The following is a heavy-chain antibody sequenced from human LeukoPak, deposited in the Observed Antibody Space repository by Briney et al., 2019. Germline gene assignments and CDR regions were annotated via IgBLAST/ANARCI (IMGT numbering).Heavy chain of an antibody. CDR3: ARDGYSSGTSDY. Sequence: SETLSLTCTVSGGSISSGSYYWSWIRQPAGKGLEWIGRIYTSGSTNYNPSLKSRVTMSVDTSKNQFSLKLSSVTAADAAVYYCARDGYSSGTSDYWGQGTLVTVSS. V-gene: IGHV4-61*02. J-gene: IGHJ4*02. CDR1: GGSISSGSYY. D-gene: IGHD6-19*01. CDR2: IYTSGST.